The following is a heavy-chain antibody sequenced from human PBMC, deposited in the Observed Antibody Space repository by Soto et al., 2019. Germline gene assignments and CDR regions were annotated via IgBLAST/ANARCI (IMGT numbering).Heavy chain of an antibody. J-gene: IGHJ6*02. Sequence: PGESLKISCKGSGYSFTSYWIGWVRQMPEKGLEWMGVIYPGDSDTRYSPSFQGQVTISADKSISTAYLQWSSLKASDTAMYYCARHDIYCSSTSCYQMRPYYYGMDVWGQGTTVTVSS. V-gene: IGHV5-51*01. CDR3: ARHDIYCSSTSCYQMRPYYYGMDV. CDR1: GYSFTSYW. D-gene: IGHD2-2*01. CDR2: IYPGDSDT.